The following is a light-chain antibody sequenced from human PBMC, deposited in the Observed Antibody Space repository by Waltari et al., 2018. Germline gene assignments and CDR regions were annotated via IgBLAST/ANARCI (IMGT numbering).Light chain of an antibody. Sequence: DVVMTQSPDSLSASMGERSTINCQSSHSILSCSNNDSYLSWYQHKPGQPPKLLIYWASIRAAGVPDRVSGSGSATDCTPSISSLQTEDVVVYDCQMYYSTPPRYFFGQQTKLEIK. V-gene: IGKV4-1*01. J-gene: IGKJ2*01. CDR2: WAS. CDR1: HSILSCSNNDSY. CDR3: QMYYSTPPRYF.